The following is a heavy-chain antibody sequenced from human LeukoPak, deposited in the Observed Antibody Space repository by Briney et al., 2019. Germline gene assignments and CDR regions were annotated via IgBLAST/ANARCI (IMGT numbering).Heavy chain of an antibody. Sequence: ASVKVSCKASGYTFTGYYMHWVRQAPGQGLEWMGWTNPNSGGTNYAQKFQGRVTRTRDTSISTAYMELSRLRSDDTAVYYCARDGLYYYGSGSPSDYWGQGTLVTVSS. J-gene: IGHJ4*02. CDR3: ARDGLYYYGSGSPSDY. CDR1: GYTFTGYY. CDR2: TNPNSGGT. V-gene: IGHV1-2*02. D-gene: IGHD3-10*01.